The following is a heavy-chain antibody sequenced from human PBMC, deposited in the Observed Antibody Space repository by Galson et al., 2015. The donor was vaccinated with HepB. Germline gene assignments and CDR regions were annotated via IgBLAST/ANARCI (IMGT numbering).Heavy chain of an antibody. V-gene: IGHV3-23*01. J-gene: IGHJ6*02. D-gene: IGHD3-9*01. CDR3: VKDQDDIFSPFYGLDV. CDR1: GVTFSSYA. Sequence: SLRLSCAASGVTFSSYAMGWVRQAPGKGLQWVSGITGSGDRTHYADYVMGRFTISRDNSKNILFLQISSLSAEDTAIYYCVKDQDDIFSPFYGLDVWGQGTTVTVAS. CDR2: ITGSGDRT.